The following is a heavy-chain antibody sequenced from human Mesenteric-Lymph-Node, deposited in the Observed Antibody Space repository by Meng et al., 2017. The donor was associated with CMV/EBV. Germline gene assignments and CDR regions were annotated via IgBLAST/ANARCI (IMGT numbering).Heavy chain of an antibody. CDR1: GFTFSSYS. V-gene: IGHV3-21*01. CDR3: ARGATVITMIVVVIEDYYYYGMDV. D-gene: IGHD3-22*01. J-gene: IGHJ6*02. CDR2: ISSSSSYI. Sequence: ETLSLTCAASGFTFSSYSMNWVRQAPGKGLEWVSSISSSSSYIYYADSVKGRFTISRDNAKNSLYLQMNSLRAEDTAVYYCARGATVITMIVVVIEDYYYYGMDVWGQGTTVTVSS.